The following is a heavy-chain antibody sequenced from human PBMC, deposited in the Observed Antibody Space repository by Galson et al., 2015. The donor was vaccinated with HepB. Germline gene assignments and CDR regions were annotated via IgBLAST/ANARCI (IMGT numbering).Heavy chain of an antibody. J-gene: IGHJ6*03. CDR2: ISAYNGNT. V-gene: IGHV1-18*01. CDR1: GYTFTSYG. CDR3: ARDRKDIAVAGTWGFYYYYYMDV. Sequence: QSGAEVKKPGASVKVSCKASGYTFTSYGISWVRQAPGQGLEWMGWISAYNGNTNYAQKLQGRVTMTTDTSTSTAYMELRSLRSDDTAVYYCARDRKDIAVAGTWGFYYYYYMDVWGKGTTVTVSS. D-gene: IGHD6-19*01.